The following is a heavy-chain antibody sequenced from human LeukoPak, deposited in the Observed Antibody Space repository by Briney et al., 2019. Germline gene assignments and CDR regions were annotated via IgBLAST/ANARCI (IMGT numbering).Heavy chain of an antibody. Sequence: SVKVSCKAPGGTFSSYAISWVRQAPGQGLEWMGGIIPIFGTANYAQKFQGRVTITADESTSTAYMELSSLRSEDTAVYYCARGANYYGSGNNWFDPWGQGTLVTVSS. J-gene: IGHJ5*02. CDR2: IIPIFGTA. V-gene: IGHV1-69*01. CDR1: GGTFSSYA. D-gene: IGHD3-10*01. CDR3: ARGANYYGSGNNWFDP.